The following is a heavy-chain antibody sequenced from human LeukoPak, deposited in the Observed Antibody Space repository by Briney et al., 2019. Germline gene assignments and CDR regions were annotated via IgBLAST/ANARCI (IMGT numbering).Heavy chain of an antibody. V-gene: IGHV3-23*01. J-gene: IGHJ4*02. CDR2: ISGSGGST. D-gene: IGHD3-3*01. CDR1: GFTFSSYA. CDR3: AKDGGSGYPPKYYFDY. Sequence: GGSLRLSCAASGFTFSSYAMSWVRQAPGKGLEWVSAISGSGGSTYYADSVKGRFTISRDNSKNTLYLQMNSLRAEDTAVYYCAKDGGSGYPPKYYFDYWGQGTLVTVSS.